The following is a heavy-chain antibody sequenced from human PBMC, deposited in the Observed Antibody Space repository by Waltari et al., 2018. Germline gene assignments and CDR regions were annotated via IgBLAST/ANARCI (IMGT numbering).Heavy chain of an antibody. D-gene: IGHD3-16*02. CDR3: ARGPLERDEKEDFQH. Sequence: QVQLVQSGAEVKKPGSSVKVSCKASGGTFSSYAISWVRQAPGQGLEWMGGIIPIFGTANYAQKCKGRVTITADESTSTAYMELSSLRSEDTAVYYCARGPLERDEKEDFQHGGQGTLVTVSS. CDR1: GGTFSSYA. CDR2: IIPIFGTA. J-gene: IGHJ1*01. V-gene: IGHV1-69*12.